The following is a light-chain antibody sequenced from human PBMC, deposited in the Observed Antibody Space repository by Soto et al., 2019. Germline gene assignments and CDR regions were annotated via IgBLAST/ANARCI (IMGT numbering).Light chain of an antibody. Sequence: EIVLTQSPATLSLSPGERATLSCRASQSVSSYLAWYQQKPGQAPRLLIYDASNRATGIPARFSGGGSGTDFGHATMCQEPEDYGVYDCQQRSNWAPAYTSGQRAKRDI. V-gene: IGKV3-11*01. CDR3: QQRSNWAPAYT. J-gene: IGKJ2*01. CDR1: QSVSSY. CDR2: DAS.